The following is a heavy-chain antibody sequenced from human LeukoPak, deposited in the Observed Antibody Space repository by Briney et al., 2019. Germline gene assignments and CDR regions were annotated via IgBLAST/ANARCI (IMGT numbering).Heavy chain of an antibody. CDR3: ARGATGGDAFDI. CDR2: IIPIFGTA. V-gene: IGHV1-69*05. D-gene: IGHD1-14*01. CDR1: GGTFSSYA. Sequence: SVKVSCKASGGTFSSYAISWVRQAPGQGLEWMGRIIPIFGTANYAQKFQGRVTITTDESTSTAYMELSSLRSEDAAVYYCARGATGGDAFDIWGQGTMVPVSS. J-gene: IGHJ3*02.